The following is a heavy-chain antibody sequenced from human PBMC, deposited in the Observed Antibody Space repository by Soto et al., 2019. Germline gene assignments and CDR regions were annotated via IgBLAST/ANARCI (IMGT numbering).Heavy chain of an antibody. J-gene: IGHJ6*02. CDR1: GYTFTGYY. V-gene: IGHV1-2*04. Sequence: ASVKVSCKASGYTFTGYYMHWVRQAPGQGLEWMGWINPNSGGTNYAQKFQGWVTMTRDTSISTAYMELSRLRSDDTAVYYCARDQGITMVRGVPSYYYGTDVWGQGTTVTVSS. D-gene: IGHD3-10*01. CDR3: ARDQGITMVRGVPSYYYGTDV. CDR2: INPNSGGT.